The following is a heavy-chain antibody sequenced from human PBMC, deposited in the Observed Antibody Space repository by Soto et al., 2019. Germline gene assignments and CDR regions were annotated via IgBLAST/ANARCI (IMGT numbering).Heavy chain of an antibody. Sequence: ASVKVSFKASGYTFTGYYMHWVRQAPGQGLEWMGWINPNSGGTNYAQKFQGWVTMTRDTSISTAYMELSRLRSDDTAVYYCARVMDLDAFDIWGQGTMVTVSS. CDR3: ARVMDLDAFDI. J-gene: IGHJ3*02. CDR2: INPNSGGT. V-gene: IGHV1-2*04. D-gene: IGHD2-2*03. CDR1: GYTFTGYY.